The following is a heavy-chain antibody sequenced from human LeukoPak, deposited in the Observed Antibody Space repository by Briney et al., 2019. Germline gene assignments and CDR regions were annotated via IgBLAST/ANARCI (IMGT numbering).Heavy chain of an antibody. J-gene: IGHJ4*02. V-gene: IGHV3-21*01. CDR1: GFTFSSHS. CDR2: ISSSSSYI. CDR3: ARDRGYYGSGSYYQFDS. D-gene: IGHD3-10*01. Sequence: GGSLRLSCAASGFTFSSHSMNWVRQAPGKGLEWVSSISSSSSYIYYADSVKGRFTISRDNAKNSLYLQMNSLRAEDTAVYYCARDRGYYGSGSYYQFDSWGQGTLVTVSS.